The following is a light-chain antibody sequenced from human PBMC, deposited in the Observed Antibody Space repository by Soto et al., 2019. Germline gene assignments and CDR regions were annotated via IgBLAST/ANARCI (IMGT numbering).Light chain of an antibody. Sequence: EVVVTQSPANLSVSPGERATLSCRASQSVSSNLAWYQQKPGQAPRLLIYGASTRATGIPARFSGSGSGTEFTLTISSLQSEDFAVYYCHQYDNWPKTFGQGTRLEIK. J-gene: IGKJ5*01. CDR3: HQYDNWPKT. V-gene: IGKV3-15*01. CDR2: GAS. CDR1: QSVSSN.